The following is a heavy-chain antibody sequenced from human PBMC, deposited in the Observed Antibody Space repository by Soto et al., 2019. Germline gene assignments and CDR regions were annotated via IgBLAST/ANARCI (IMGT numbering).Heavy chain of an antibody. CDR2: ISSDGRST. J-gene: IGHJ4*02. V-gene: IGHV3-74*01. CDR3: GRVGNGEGYY. CDR1: GVPFSNYP. Sequence: GGSLRLSCAACGVPFSNYPMYWVRQTPGKGLVWVSRISSDGRSTIYADSVKGRFTISRDNARNTLYLQMNTLRAEDTAVYYCGRVGNGEGYYWGQGILVTVSS. D-gene: IGHD2-8*01.